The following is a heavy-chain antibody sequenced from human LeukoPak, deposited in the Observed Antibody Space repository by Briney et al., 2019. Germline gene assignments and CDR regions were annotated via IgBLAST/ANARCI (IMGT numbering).Heavy chain of an antibody. V-gene: IGHV1-8*02. CDR3: ARDYGDFRNWFDP. J-gene: IGHJ5*02. Sequence: ASVKVSCKASGGTFSSYAISWVRQAPGQGLEWMGWMNPNSGNTGYAQKFQGRVTMTRNTSISTACMELSSLRSEDTAVYYCARDYGDFRNWFDPWGQGTLVTVSS. CDR1: GGTFSSYA. D-gene: IGHD4-17*01. CDR2: MNPNSGNT.